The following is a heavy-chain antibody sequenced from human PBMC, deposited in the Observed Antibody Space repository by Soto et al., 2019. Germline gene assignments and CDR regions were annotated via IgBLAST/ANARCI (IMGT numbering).Heavy chain of an antibody. CDR3: ARTRGYSYGPVDY. CDR1: GGSISSSSYY. J-gene: IGHJ4*02. CDR2: IYYSGST. Sequence: LSRTCTVSGGSISSSSYYWGWIRQPPGKGLEWIGSIYYSGSTYYNPSLKSRVTISVDTSKNQFSLKLSSVTAADTAVYYCARTRGYSYGPVDYWGQGTLVTV. V-gene: IGHV4-39*01. D-gene: IGHD5-18*01.